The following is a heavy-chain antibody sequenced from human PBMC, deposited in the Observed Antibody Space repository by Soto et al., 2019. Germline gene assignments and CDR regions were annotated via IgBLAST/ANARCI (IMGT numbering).Heavy chain of an antibody. V-gene: IGHV1-18*01. Sequence: QVQLVQSGTEVKKPGASVKVSCKASGSTFSNFGLSWVRQAPGQGLEWMGWISPSNGQTIYAQNFHGRVTMTTDTSTATAHMELRRLISDDTAVYYCARVIMIFGVANLGSYFDYWGQGTRVTVSA. CDR3: ARVIMIFGVANLGSYFDY. CDR1: GSTFSNFG. J-gene: IGHJ4*02. CDR2: ISPSNGQT. D-gene: IGHD3-3*01.